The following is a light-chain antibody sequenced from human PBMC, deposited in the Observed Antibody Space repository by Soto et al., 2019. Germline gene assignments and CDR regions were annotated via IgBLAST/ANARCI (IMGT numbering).Light chain of an antibody. J-gene: IGKJ5*01. Sequence: IVLTQAPVTLSLSPGATATLSCRASESLSPHSLAWYQQKPGQAPRLLIYDASNRATGIPARFSGSGSGTDFTLTISSLEPEDFAVYYCQKRSNWPPAITFGQGTRLEIK. CDR3: QKRSNWPPAIT. CDR1: ESLSPHS. CDR2: DAS. V-gene: IGKV3-11*01.